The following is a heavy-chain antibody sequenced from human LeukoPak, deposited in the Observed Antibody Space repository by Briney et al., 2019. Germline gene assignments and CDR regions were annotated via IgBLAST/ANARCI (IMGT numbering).Heavy chain of an antibody. CDR1: GGSFSGYY. J-gene: IGHJ2*01. CDR2: INNSGST. Sequence: SETLSLTCAVYGGSFSGYYWSWIRQPPGKGLEWIGEINNSGSTNYNPSLKSRVTISVDTSKHQFSLKLSSVTAADTAVYYCARGPYRKYSYGYRPWYFDLGGRGTLVTVSS. CDR3: ARGPYRKYSYGYRPWYFDL. D-gene: IGHD5-18*01. V-gene: IGHV4-34*01.